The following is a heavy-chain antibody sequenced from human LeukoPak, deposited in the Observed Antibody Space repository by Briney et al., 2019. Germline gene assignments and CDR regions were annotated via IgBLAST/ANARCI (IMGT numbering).Heavy chain of an antibody. V-gene: IGHV5-51*01. D-gene: IGHD1-1*01. Sequence: GESLKISCKGSGYSFTTYWIAWVRQMPGKGLECRGIIYPADSDTRYSPSFQGQVTISADKSITTAYLQWSSLKASDTAIYYCARRDWNGQYYFDFWGQGTPVTVSS. CDR2: IYPADSDT. CDR1: GYSFTTYW. J-gene: IGHJ4*02. CDR3: ARRDWNGQYYFDF.